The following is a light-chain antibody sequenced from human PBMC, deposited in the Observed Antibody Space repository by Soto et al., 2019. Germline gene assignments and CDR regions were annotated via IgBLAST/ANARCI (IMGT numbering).Light chain of an antibody. CDR2: DAS. CDR3: QQYDNLPLT. Sequence: IQMTQSPSSLSASVGDRVTITCQASQDIKNYLNWYQQKSGKAPKLLIYDASDLETGVPSRFSGSGSGTDFTFTINRLQPEDIATYYCQQYDNLPLTFGGGTKVDIK. V-gene: IGKV1-33*01. J-gene: IGKJ4*01. CDR1: QDIKNY.